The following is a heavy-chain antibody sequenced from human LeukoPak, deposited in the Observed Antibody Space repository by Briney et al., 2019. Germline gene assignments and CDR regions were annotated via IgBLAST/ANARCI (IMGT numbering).Heavy chain of an antibody. V-gene: IGHV4-59*08. CDR2: IYYSGST. CDR1: GGSISSYY. Sequence: SETLSLTCTVSGGSISSYYWSWIRQPPGKGLEWIGYIYYSGSTNYNPSLKSRVTISVDTSKNQFSLKLSSVTAADTAVYYCAGYFYGSGSYGFDYWSQGTLVTVSS. CDR3: AGYFYGSGSYGFDY. D-gene: IGHD3-10*01. J-gene: IGHJ4*02.